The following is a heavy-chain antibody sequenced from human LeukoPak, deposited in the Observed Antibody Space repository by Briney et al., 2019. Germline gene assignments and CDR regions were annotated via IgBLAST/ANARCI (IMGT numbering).Heavy chain of an antibody. Sequence: GGSLRLSCAPSGFTFSSYGMHWVRQAPGKGLEWVAFIRYDGTNKYYADSVKGRFTISRDNSQNTLYLQMNSLRPEDTAVYYCAKVSAYYYASGFDSWGQGTLVTVSS. CDR3: AKVSAYYYASGFDS. CDR2: IRYDGTNK. CDR1: GFTFSSYG. D-gene: IGHD3-10*01. V-gene: IGHV3-30*02. J-gene: IGHJ4*02.